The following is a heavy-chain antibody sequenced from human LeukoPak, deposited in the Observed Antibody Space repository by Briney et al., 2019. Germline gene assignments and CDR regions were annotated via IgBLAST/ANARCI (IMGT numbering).Heavy chain of an antibody. V-gene: IGHV4-39*01. Sequence: PETLSLTCTVSGGSISSCSHYWGWFRQSPGKGLEWIGSIYYSGTTYYNPSLNGRVTISIVTSKNQFSLQLNSVTAADTAVYYCAIHDGRSGGTMGALDSWGQGSLVTVSS. D-gene: IGHD4-23*01. CDR1: GGSISSCSHY. CDR3: AIHDGRSGGTMGALDS. J-gene: IGHJ4*02. CDR2: IYYSGTT.